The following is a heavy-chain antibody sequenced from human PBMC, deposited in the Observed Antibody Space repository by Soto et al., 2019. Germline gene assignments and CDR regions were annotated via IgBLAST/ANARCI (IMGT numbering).Heavy chain of an antibody. D-gene: IGHD3-10*01. V-gene: IGHV3-9*01. CDR3: AKDISSPTSGYYYYGMDV. CDR2: ISWNSGSI. CDR1: GFTFDDYA. Sequence: PGGSLRLSCAASGFTFDDYAMHWVRQAPGKGLEWVSGISWNSGSIGYADSVKGRFTISRDNAKNSLYLQMNSLRAEDTALYYCAKDISSPTSGYYYYGMDVWGQGTTVTVSS. J-gene: IGHJ6*02.